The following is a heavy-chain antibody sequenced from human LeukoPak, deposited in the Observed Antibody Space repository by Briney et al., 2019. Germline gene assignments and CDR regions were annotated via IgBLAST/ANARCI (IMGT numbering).Heavy chain of an antibody. CDR2: INPSGGST. Sequence: ASVKVSCKASGYTFTSYYMHWVRQAPGQGLEWMGIINPSGGSTSYAQKFQGRVTMTTDTSTSTAYMELRSLRSDDTAVYYCARRDEYYYYGMDVWGQGTTVTVSS. V-gene: IGHV1-46*01. J-gene: IGHJ6*02. CDR1: GYTFTSYY. CDR3: ARRDEYYYYGMDV. D-gene: IGHD5-24*01.